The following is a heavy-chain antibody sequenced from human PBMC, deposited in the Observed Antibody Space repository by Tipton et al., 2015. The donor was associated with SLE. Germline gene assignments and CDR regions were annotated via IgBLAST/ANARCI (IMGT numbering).Heavy chain of an antibody. Sequence: TLSLTCTVSGDSISSTTFYWGWVRQPPGKGLEWIGKIYYSGSSYYSGNTYYNPSLKSRVTISVDASKDQFSLELESVTAADTAVYYCARESNYDFWSGMNYYFYFMDVWGKGTTVTVSS. CDR3: ARESNYDFWSGMNYYFYFMDV. CDR2: IYYSGSSYYSGNT. D-gene: IGHD3-3*01. V-gene: IGHV4-39*07. J-gene: IGHJ6*03. CDR1: GDSISSTTFY.